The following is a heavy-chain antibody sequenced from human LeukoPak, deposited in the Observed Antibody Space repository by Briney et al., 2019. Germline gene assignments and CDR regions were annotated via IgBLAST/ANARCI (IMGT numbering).Heavy chain of an antibody. Sequence: GASVKVSCKASGYTFTNHDMHWVRQAPGQRLEWMGWINPGNGNTKYSQEFQGRVTLTSDTSASTAYMELNSLRSEDTAVYYCARCFGGRFYWGQGTLVTVSS. CDR3: ARCFGGRFY. V-gene: IGHV1-3*03. CDR1: GYTFTNHD. J-gene: IGHJ4*02. D-gene: IGHD3-10*01. CDR2: INPGNGNT.